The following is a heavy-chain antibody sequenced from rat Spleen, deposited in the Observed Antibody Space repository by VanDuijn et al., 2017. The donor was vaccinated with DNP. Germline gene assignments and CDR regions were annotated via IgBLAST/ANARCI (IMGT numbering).Heavy chain of an antibody. Sequence: EVQLVESGGGVVQSGRSLKVSCAASGFTFSDYNMAWVRQTPKKGLEWVASVSTGDSRTYYADSVKGRFTISRDNAKSSLFLQMNSLQSEDTATYYCARDSADNYIRYYFDYWGQGVMVTVSS. J-gene: IGHJ2*01. CDR3: ARDSADNYIRYYFDY. V-gene: IGHV5-7*01. CDR2: VSTGDSRT. CDR1: GFTFSDYN. D-gene: IGHD1-10*01.